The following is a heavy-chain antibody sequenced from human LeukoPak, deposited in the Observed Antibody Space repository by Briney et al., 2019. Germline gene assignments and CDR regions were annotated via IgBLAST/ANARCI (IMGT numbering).Heavy chain of an antibody. CDR1: GGSFSGYY. J-gene: IGHJ4*02. CDR3: ARDPTVDY. CDR2: INHSGST. Sequence: PSETLSLTCAVYGGSFSGYYWSWIRQPPGKGLEWIGEINHSGSTNYNPSLKSRVTISVDTSKNQFSLKLSSVTAADTAVYYCARDPTVDYWGQGTLVTVPS. V-gene: IGHV4-34*01.